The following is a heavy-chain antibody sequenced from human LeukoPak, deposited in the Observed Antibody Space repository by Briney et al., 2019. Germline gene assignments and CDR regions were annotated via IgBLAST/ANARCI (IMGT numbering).Heavy chain of an antibody. V-gene: IGHV3-23*01. D-gene: IGHD5-12*01. CDR2: ISGSGGST. Sequence: QSGRSLRLSCAASGFTFSSYAMSWVRQAPGKGLEWVSAISGSGGSTYYADSVKGRFTISRDNSKNTLYLQMNSLRAEDTAVYYCAKDKGRYSGYTAFDYWGQGTLVTVSS. J-gene: IGHJ4*02. CDR1: GFTFSSYA. CDR3: AKDKGRYSGYTAFDY.